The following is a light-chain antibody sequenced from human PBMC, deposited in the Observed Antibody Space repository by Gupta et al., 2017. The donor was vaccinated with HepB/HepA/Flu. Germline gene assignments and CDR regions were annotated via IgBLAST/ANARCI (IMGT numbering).Light chain of an antibody. CDR1: RSNIGAGYD. CDR3: QPKASSLIGHWV. J-gene: IGLJ3*02. V-gene: IGLV1-40*01. Sequence: QSVLTQPPSVSGAPGQRVTISCTGSRSNIGAGYDVHWYQQLPGTAPNPLFYGNSNRPSGAPTGFSASRPATPASLAIPGFKAEEGADYSCQPKASSLIGHWVLAGGTKRPVL. CDR2: GNS.